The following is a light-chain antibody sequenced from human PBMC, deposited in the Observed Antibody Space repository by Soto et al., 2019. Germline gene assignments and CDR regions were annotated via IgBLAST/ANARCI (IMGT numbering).Light chain of an antibody. CDR1: QSVSNSY. CDR3: QHYGSSPSYT. Sequence: EIVLTQSPGTLSLSPGERATLSCRASQSVSNSYLAWYQQKPGQAPRLLIYAASSRATGIPDRFSGSGSGTDFTLTISRLEPEDFAVYYCQHYGSSPSYTFGQGTKVEIK. CDR2: AAS. J-gene: IGKJ2*01. V-gene: IGKV3-20*01.